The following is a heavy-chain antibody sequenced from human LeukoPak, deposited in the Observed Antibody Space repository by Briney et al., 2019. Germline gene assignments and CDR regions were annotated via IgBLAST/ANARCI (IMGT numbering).Heavy chain of an antibody. CDR2: MYYSGST. J-gene: IGHJ5*02. Sequence: SHTLSLTCTVSGGSISSGDYYWSWIRQPPGKGLEWIAYMYYSGSTYYNPSLKSRVTMSADTSKNQLSLKLSSVTAADTAVYYCARPYYYDSRIDPWGQGILVTVSS. CDR3: ARPYYYDSRIDP. V-gene: IGHV4-30-4*01. D-gene: IGHD3-22*01. CDR1: GGSISSGDYY.